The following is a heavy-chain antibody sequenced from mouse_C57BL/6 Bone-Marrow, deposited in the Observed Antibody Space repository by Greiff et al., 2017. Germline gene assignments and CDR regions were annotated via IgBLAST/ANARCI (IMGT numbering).Heavy chain of an antibody. CDR3: ASLYYYGSSSYWYFDV. J-gene: IGHJ1*03. Sequence: EVQRVESGGDLVKPGGSLKLSCAASGFTFSSYGMSWVRQTPDKRLEWVATISSGGSYTYYPDSVKGRFTISRDNAKNTLYLQMSSLKSEDTAMYYCASLYYYGSSSYWYFDVWGTGTTVTVSS. CDR2: ISSGGSYT. CDR1: GFTFSSYG. V-gene: IGHV5-6*01. D-gene: IGHD1-1*01.